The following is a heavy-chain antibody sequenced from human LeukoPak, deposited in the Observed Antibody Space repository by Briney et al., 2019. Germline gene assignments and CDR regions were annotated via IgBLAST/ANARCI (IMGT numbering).Heavy chain of an antibody. CDR3: PRDPRRLDY. J-gene: IGHJ4*02. Sequence: GGSLRLSYAASGFTFSIYEMNWVRQAPGKGLESLSYISPSGTDISYADSVKGRFTISRDDAKNSLYLQMNSLRAEDTAVYYCPRDPRRLDYWGQGTLVTVSS. CDR2: ISPSGTDI. CDR1: GFTFSIYE. V-gene: IGHV3-48*03.